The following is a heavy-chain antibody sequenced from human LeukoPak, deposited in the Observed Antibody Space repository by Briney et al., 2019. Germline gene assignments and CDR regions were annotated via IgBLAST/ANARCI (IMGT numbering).Heavy chain of an antibody. V-gene: IGHV3-74*01. Sequence: GGSLRLSCAASGFTFSSYWMHWVRQPPGKGLVWVSRINSDGSSTSYADSVKGRFTISRDNAKNTLYLQMNSLRAEDTAVYYCARALRIAVAGASDFDYWGQGTLVTVSS. CDR3: ARALRIAVAGASDFDY. J-gene: IGHJ4*02. D-gene: IGHD6-19*01. CDR1: GFTFSSYW. CDR2: INSDGSST.